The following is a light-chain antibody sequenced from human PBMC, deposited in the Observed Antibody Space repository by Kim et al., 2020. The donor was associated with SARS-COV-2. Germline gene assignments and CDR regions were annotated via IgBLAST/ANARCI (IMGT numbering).Light chain of an antibody. CDR3: QQRSNWPLT. CDR2: DAF. Sequence: WSPVERATLSCRASQSVSSYLAWYQQKPGQAPRLLIYDAFNRATGIPARFSGSGSGTDFTLTISSLEPEDFAVYYCQQRSNWPLTFGGGTKVDIK. V-gene: IGKV3-11*01. CDR1: QSVSSY. J-gene: IGKJ4*01.